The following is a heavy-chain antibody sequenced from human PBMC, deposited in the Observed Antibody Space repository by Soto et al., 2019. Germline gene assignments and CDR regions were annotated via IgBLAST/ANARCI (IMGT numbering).Heavy chain of an antibody. J-gene: IGHJ4*01. CDR1: GYTFTSYG. Sequence: ASVKVSCKASGYTFTSYGISWVRQALGQGLEWMGWISAYNGNTNYAQKLQGRVTMTTDTSTSTAYMELRSLRSDDTAVYYCARGNYYDSSGYLVYWGHGTLVTVSS. V-gene: IGHV1-18*01. CDR2: ISAYNGNT. D-gene: IGHD3-22*01. CDR3: ARGNYYDSSGYLVY.